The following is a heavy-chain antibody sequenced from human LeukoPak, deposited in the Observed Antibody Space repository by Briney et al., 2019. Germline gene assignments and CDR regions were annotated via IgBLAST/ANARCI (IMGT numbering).Heavy chain of an antibody. CDR2: IFYSGST. CDR3: ARDLLGNDVPYDI. J-gene: IGHJ3*02. Sequence: SETLSLTCTVSGGSISTSNYYWGWIRQPPGKGLEWIGNIFYSGSTYYSPSLKSRVTISLDTSKNQFSLQLNSVTPEDTAVYFCARDLLGNDVPYDIWGQGTMVTVSS. D-gene: IGHD1-1*01. CDR1: GGSISTSNYY. V-gene: IGHV4-39*07.